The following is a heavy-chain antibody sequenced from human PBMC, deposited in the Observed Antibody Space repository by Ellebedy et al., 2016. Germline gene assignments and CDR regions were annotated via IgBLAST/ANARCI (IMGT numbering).Heavy chain of an antibody. CDR2: IKQDGSEK. D-gene: IGHD7-27*01. J-gene: IGHJ4*02. CDR3: ARDVWGSGFDY. V-gene: IGHV3-7*01. CDR1: GFTFSGYW. Sequence: GGSLRLSCSASGFTFSGYWMNWVRQAPGKGLEWVANIKQDGSEKYYVDSVKGRFTISRDNAKNTLYLQMNSLRAEDTAVYYCARDVWGSGFDYWGQGTLVTVSS.